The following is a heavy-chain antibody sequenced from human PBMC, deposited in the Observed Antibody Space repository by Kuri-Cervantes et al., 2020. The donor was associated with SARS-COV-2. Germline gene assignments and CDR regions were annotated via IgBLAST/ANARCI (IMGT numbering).Heavy chain of an antibody. CDR3: ARRLKVSAVYYYYGMDV. CDR2: IYYSGST. J-gene: IGHJ6*02. D-gene: IGHD3-10*01. V-gene: IGHV4-39*01. Sequence: SETLSLTCTVSGGSISSSSYYWGWIRQPPGKGLEWIGSIYYSGSTYYNPSLKSRVTISVDTPKNQFSLKLSSVTAADTAVYYCARRLKVSAVYYYYGMDVWGQGTTVTVSS. CDR1: GGSISSSSYY.